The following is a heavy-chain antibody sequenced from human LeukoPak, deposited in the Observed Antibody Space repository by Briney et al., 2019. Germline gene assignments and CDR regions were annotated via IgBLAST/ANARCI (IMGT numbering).Heavy chain of an antibody. CDR2: INHSGST. CDR3: ASTTGTTQDAFDI. D-gene: IGHD1-1*01. V-gene: IGHV4-34*01. Sequence: SETLSLTCAVYGGSFSGYYWSWIRQPPGKGLEWIGEINHSGSTNYNPSLKSRVTIPVDTSKNQFSLKLSSVTAADTAVYYCASTTGTTQDAFDIWGQGTMVTVSS. J-gene: IGHJ3*02. CDR1: GGSFSGYY.